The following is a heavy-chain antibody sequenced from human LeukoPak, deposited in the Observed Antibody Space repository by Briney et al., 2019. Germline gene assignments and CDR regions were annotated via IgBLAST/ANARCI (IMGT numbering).Heavy chain of an antibody. CDR2: IYYSGST. Sequence: SETLSLTCTISGGSITGSSYYWGWIRQSPGKGLEWIGNIYYSGSTYYNSSLKSRVTISIDTSKNHFSLRLTSVTASDTAVYFCTRGSYDVLTGRSSLGEYWGQGTLVAVSS. D-gene: IGHD3-9*01. J-gene: IGHJ4*02. V-gene: IGHV4-39*02. CDR1: GGSITGSSYY. CDR3: TRGSYDVLTGRSSLGEY.